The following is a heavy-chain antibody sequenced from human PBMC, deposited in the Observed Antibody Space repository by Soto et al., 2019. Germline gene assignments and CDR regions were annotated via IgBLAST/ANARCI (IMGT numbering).Heavy chain of an antibody. Sequence: QVYLAQSGAEVRKPGASVKVSCKASGYTFIRYYIHWVRQAPGQGLEWMGIINHGSCSPSYARKVQGRVTMTRDTPTATVYMELIDLTSADAAVYYCVRGPLVVVGATPDQVDSWGQGTLVTVTS. J-gene: IGHJ4*02. CDR3: VRGPLVVVGATPDQVDS. V-gene: IGHV1-46*01. CDR1: GYTFIRYY. D-gene: IGHD2-21*01. CDR2: INHGSCSP.